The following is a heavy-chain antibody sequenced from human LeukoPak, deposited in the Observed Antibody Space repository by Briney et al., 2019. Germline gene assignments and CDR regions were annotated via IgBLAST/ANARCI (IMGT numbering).Heavy chain of an antibody. J-gene: IGHJ4*02. V-gene: IGHV4-34*01. CDR2: INHSGST. CDR3: ARQWLVSPLFDY. D-gene: IGHD6-19*01. Sequence: SETLSLTCTVSGGSISRYYWSWIRQPPGKGLEWIGEINHSGSTNYNPSLKSRVTISVDTSKNQLSLKLSSMTAADTAVYYCARQWLVSPLFDYWGQGTLVTVSS. CDR1: GGSISRYY.